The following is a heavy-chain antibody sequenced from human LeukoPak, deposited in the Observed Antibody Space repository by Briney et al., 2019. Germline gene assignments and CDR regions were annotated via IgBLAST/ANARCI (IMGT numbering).Heavy chain of an antibody. CDR2: ITSDGSTT. V-gene: IGHV3-74*01. CDR3: ARDLTGAVFDF. J-gene: IGHJ4*02. Sequence: GGSLRLSCAASGFTFSRYWMHWVRQVPGKGLVCVSRITSDGSTTGYADSVRGRFTISRDNAKNTVYLKMNSLRAEVTAVYYCARDLTGAVFDFWGQGTLVTVSS. D-gene: IGHD1-26*01. CDR1: GFTFSRYW.